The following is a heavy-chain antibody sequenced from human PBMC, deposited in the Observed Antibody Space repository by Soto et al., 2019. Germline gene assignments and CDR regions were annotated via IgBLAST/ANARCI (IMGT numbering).Heavy chain of an antibody. CDR3: AIVASTDWFDP. J-gene: IGHJ5*02. CDR2: ISPYNGDS. Sequence: QVQLVQSGAEVKEPGASVKVSCKASGYTFTSTPIIWVRQAPGQGLEWVGWISPYNGDSNYAERLQGRVTLTTDTSTSTTYMELRSLRSDDTAVYFCAIVASTDWFDPWGQGTLVTVSS. CDR1: GYTFTSTP. V-gene: IGHV1-18*04.